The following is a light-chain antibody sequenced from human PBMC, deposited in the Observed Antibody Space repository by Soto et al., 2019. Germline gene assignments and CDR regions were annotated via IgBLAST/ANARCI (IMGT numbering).Light chain of an antibody. CDR3: QQSYSTPPLS. V-gene: IGKV1-39*01. CDR1: QSTSSY. J-gene: IGKJ4*01. CDR2: AAS. Sequence: DLQMTQAPSSLSASVGDRVTITCRASQSTSSYLDWSQQKPGKAPKLLIYAASSLQSGVPSRFSGRGPGTDFPLTDSSVQPHYIATYYCQQSYSTPPLSVGGGT.